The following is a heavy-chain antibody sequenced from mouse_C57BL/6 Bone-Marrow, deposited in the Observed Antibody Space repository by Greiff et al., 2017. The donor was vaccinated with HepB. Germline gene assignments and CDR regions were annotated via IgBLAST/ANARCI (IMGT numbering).Heavy chain of an antibody. J-gene: IGHJ4*01. D-gene: IGHD1-1*01. Sequence: EVKLVESGGGLVQPGGSLSLSCAASGFTFTDYYMSWVRQPPGKALEWLGFIRNKANGYTTEYSASVKGRFTISRDNSQSILYIQMKALSAEDSATYYCERDTLYYYGSSYLAMDDRGQGTSVTVSS. CDR2: IRNKANGYTT. CDR1: GFTFTDYY. CDR3: ERDTLYYYGSSYLAMDD. V-gene: IGHV7-3*01.